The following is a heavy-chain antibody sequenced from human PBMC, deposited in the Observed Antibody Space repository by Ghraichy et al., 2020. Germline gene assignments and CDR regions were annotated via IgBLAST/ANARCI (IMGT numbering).Heavy chain of an antibody. CDR2: INHSGST. Sequence: SETLSLTCAVYGGSFSGYYWSWIRQPPGKGLEWIGEINHSGSTNYNPSLKSRVIISVDTSKNQFSLKLSSVTAADTAVYYCARGRRFSVDYWGQGTLVTVSS. CDR3: ARGRRFSVDY. V-gene: IGHV4-34*01. D-gene: IGHD3-3*01. CDR1: GGSFSGYY. J-gene: IGHJ4*02.